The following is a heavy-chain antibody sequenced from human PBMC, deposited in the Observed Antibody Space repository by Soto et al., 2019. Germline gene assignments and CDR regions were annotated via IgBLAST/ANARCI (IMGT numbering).Heavy chain of an antibody. V-gene: IGHV3-30*18. Sequence: QVQLVESGGGVVQPGRSLRLSCAASGFTFSSYGMHWVRQAPGKVLEWVAVISYDGSNKYYADSVKGRFTISRDNSKNTLYLQMNSLRAEDTAVYYCAKSYYDSSGYYDIDYWGQGTLVTVSS. D-gene: IGHD3-22*01. CDR2: ISYDGSNK. CDR3: AKSYYDSSGYYDIDY. J-gene: IGHJ4*02. CDR1: GFTFSSYG.